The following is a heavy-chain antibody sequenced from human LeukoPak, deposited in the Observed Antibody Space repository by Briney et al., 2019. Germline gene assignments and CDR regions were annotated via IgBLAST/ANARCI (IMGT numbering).Heavy chain of an antibody. Sequence: EASVTVSFKASGYTFTSYDINWVRQAAGRGGEWMGWMNPNSGNTGYAQKFQGRVTMTRNTSISTAYMELSSLRSEDTAVYYCARGPIQYGGNSYWFDPWGQGTLVTVSS. CDR3: ARGPIQYGGNSYWFDP. CDR2: MNPNSGNT. D-gene: IGHD4-23*01. CDR1: GYTFTSYD. J-gene: IGHJ5*02. V-gene: IGHV1-8*01.